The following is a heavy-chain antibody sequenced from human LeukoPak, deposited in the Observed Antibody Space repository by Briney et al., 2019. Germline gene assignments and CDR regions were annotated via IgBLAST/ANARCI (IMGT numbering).Heavy chain of an antibody. Sequence: GGSLRLSCAASGXTISTHVMNWVRQAPGKGLEWVSSVSETADRTFYADSVKGRFTISRDNSRNTLYLEMSSLRVEDTAVYYCTRRGADGWGFFDYWGQGILVTVSS. CDR1: GXTISTHV. CDR3: TRRGADGWGFFDY. CDR2: VSETADRT. D-gene: IGHD5-24*01. V-gene: IGHV3-23*01. J-gene: IGHJ4*02.